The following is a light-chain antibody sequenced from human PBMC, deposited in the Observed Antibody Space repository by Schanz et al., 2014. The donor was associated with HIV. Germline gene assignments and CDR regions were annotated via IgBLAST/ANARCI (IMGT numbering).Light chain of an antibody. CDR2: SAS. V-gene: IGKV1-17*03. CDR3: LQDYSYPLT. CDR1: QDIRNY. J-gene: IGKJ3*01. Sequence: DIQMTQSPSAMSASVGDRVTLTCRASQDIRNYLAWFQQKPGKVPKRLIYSASSLESGVPSRFSGSGAGTEFTLTISSLQPEDFATYFCLQDYSYPLTFGPGTKVDIK.